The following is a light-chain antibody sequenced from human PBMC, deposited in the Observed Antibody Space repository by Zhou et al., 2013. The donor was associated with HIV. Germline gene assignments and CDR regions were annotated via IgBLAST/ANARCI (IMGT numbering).Light chain of an antibody. V-gene: IGKV1-39*01. CDR1: QSISSY. J-gene: IGKJ4*01. CDR2: AVS. Sequence: DIQMTQSPSSLSASVGDRVTITCRASQSISSYLNWYQQKPGKAPKSLIYAVSSLQSGVPSRFSGSGSGTDFTLTISNLQPEDIATYYCQQYDNVPPGITFGGGTKVEIK. CDR3: QQYDNVPPGIT.